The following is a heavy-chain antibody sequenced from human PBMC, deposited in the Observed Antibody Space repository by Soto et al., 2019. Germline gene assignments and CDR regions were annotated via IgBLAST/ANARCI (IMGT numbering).Heavy chain of an antibody. J-gene: IGHJ3*02. CDR1: GGTFSSYA. CDR2: IIPIFGTA. Sequence: GASVKVSCKASGGTFSSYAISWVRQAPGQGLEWMGGIIPIFGTANYAQKFQGRVTITADESTSTAYMELSSLRSEDTAVYYCARQPYCSSTSCPDAFAIWAQGTMVPVSS. V-gene: IGHV1-69*13. CDR3: ARQPYCSSTSCPDAFAI. D-gene: IGHD2-2*01.